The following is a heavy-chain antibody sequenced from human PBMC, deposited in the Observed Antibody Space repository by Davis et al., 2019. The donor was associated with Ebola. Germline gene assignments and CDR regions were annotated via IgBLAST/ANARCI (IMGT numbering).Heavy chain of an antibody. CDR1: GFTFSSYA. CDR3: ARAYDFWSVGWFDP. D-gene: IGHD3-3*01. J-gene: IGHJ5*02. V-gene: IGHV3-23*01. CDR2: ISGSGGST. Sequence: GGSLRLSCAASGFTFSSYAMNWVRQAPGKGLEWVSVISGSGGSTDYADSVKGRFTISRDNAKNTLYLQMNSLRAEDTAVYYCARAYDFWSVGWFDPWGQGTLVTVSS.